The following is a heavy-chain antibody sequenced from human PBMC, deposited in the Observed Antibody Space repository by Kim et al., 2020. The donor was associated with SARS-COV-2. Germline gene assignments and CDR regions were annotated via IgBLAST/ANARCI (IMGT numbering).Heavy chain of an antibody. CDR3: SVPRSANWDAWDFDY. Sequence: GGSLRLSCAASGFTFSSYAMHWVRQAPGKGLEWVAVISYDGSNKYYADSVKGRFTISRDNSKNTLYLQMNSLRAEDTAVYYCSVPRSANWDAWDFDYWG. V-gene: IGHV3-30*04. J-gene: IGHJ4*01. CDR2: ISYDGSNK. CDR1: GFTFSSYA. D-gene: IGHD7-27*01.